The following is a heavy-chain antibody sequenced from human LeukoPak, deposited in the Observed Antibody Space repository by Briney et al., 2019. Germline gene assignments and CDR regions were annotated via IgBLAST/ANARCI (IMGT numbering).Heavy chain of an antibody. CDR2: IGTAGEV. V-gene: IGHV3-13*01. J-gene: IGHJ2*01. Sequence: GGSLRLSCAASGFTFSSYDIHWVRQATGKGLEWVSGIGTAGEVYYPGSVKGRFTISRENAKNSLYLQMNSLRAGDTAVYYCARAAYSSTWYSRYFDLWGRGTLVTVSS. D-gene: IGHD6-13*01. CDR1: GFTFSSYD. CDR3: ARAAYSSTWYSRYFDL.